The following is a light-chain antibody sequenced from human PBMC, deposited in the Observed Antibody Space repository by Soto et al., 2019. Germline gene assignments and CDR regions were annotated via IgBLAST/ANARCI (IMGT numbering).Light chain of an antibody. CDR1: SNDVGGYNY. Sequence: QSALTQPASVSGSPGPSITISCTGTSNDVGGYNYVSWFQQHPGKAPKLLIYDVTNRPSGVPNRFSGSKSGNTASLTISGLQAEDEADYYCSSFSSSSTLVFGGGTKVTVL. V-gene: IGLV2-14*03. J-gene: IGLJ2*01. CDR3: SSFSSSSTLV. CDR2: DVT.